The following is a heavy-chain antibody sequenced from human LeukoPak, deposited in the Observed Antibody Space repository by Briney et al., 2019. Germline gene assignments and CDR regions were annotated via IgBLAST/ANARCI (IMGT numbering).Heavy chain of an antibody. CDR1: GGSISSYY. CDR3: ARLDYDFWSGSNSGWLDP. J-gene: IGHJ5*02. D-gene: IGHD3-3*01. CDR2: IYYSGST. V-gene: IGHV4-59*01. Sequence: SETLSLTCTVSGGSISSYYWSWIRQPPGKGLEWIGYIYYSGSTNYNPSLKSRVTISVDTSKNQFSLKPSSVTAADTAVYYCARLDYDFWSGSNSGWLDPWGQGTLVTVSS.